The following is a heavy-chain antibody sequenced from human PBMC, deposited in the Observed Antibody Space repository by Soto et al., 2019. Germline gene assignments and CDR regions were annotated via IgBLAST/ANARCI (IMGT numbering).Heavy chain of an antibody. Sequence: PGGPLRLSCAASGFTFSSYGMHWVRQAPGKGLEWVAVIWYDGSNKYYADSVKGRFTISRDNSKNTLYLQMNSLRAEDTAVYYCASGGLVPAAPTFDYWGQGTLVTVSS. CDR2: IWYDGSNK. V-gene: IGHV3-33*01. D-gene: IGHD2-2*01. CDR1: GFTFSSYG. CDR3: ASGGLVPAAPTFDY. J-gene: IGHJ4*02.